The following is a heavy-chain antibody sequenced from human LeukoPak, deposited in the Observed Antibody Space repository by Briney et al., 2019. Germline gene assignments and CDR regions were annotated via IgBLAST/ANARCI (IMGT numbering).Heavy chain of an antibody. CDR3: ARVESIAARPCYFDY. Sequence: SETLSLTCTVSGGSISSSSYYWGWIRQPPGKGLEWIGSIYYSGSTYYNPSLKSRVTISVDTSKNQFSLKLSSVTAADTAVYYCARVESIAARPCYFDYWGQGTLVTVSS. J-gene: IGHJ4*02. V-gene: IGHV4-39*07. D-gene: IGHD6-6*01. CDR1: GGSISSSSYY. CDR2: IYYSGST.